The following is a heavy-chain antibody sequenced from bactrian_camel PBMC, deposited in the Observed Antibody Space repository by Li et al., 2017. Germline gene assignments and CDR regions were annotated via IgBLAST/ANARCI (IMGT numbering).Heavy chain of an antibody. CDR3: ATGLVPYCSGAYCYTQYKY. CDR2: INSGGGGT. Sequence: DVQLVESGGGSVQAGGSLTLSCAASGFAFSSYAMNWVRQAPGKGLEWVSGINSGGGGTYYADSVKGRFAVSRDNAKKTLYLQMNSLKPEDTAVYYCATGLVPYCSGAYCYTQYKYWGQGTQV. CDR1: GFAFSSYA. D-gene: IGHD2*01. J-gene: IGHJ4*01. V-gene: IGHV3S31*01.